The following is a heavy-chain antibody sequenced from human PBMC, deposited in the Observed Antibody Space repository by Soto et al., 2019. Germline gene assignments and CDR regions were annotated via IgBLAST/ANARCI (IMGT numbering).Heavy chain of an antibody. CDR3: ARIQGSHNLNDVEAYYYFGMDV. Sequence: QVQLVQSGAEVKKPGSSVKVSCKASGGTFSSYAISWVRQAPGQGLEWMGGIIPIFGTANYAQKFQGRVTITADESTSTDYMEMSSLRSEDTAVYYCARIQGSHNLNDVEAYYYFGMDVWGQGTTVTVSS. CDR2: IIPIFGTA. J-gene: IGHJ6*02. V-gene: IGHV1-69*12. D-gene: IGHD1-1*01. CDR1: GGTFSSYA.